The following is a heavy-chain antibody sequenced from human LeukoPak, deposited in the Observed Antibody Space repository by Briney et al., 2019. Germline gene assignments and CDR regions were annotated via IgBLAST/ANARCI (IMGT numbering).Heavy chain of an antibody. V-gene: IGHV3-30-3*01. CDR1: GFTFSSYA. CDR2: ISYDGSNK. D-gene: IGHD2-2*02. CDR3: ARVVVVVPAAIRGAFDI. Sequence: GGSLRLSCAASGFTFSSYAMHWVRQAPGKGLEWVAVISYDGSNKYYADSVKGRFTISRDNSKNTLYLQMNSLRAEDTAVYYCARVVVVVPAAIRGAFDIWGQGTMVTVSS. J-gene: IGHJ3*02.